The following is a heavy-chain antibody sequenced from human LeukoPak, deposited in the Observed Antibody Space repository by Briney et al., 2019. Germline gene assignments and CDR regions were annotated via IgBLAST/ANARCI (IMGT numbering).Heavy chain of an antibody. Sequence: GRSLRLSCAASGFTFSSYAMHWVRQAPGKGLEWVAVISYDGSNKYYAGSVKGRFTISRDNSKNTLYLQMNSLRAEDTAVYYCARVGAPPRTLNWFDPWGQGTLVTVSS. CDR3: ARVGAPPRTLNWFDP. CDR1: GFTFSSYA. CDR2: ISYDGSNK. V-gene: IGHV3-30-3*01. D-gene: IGHD3-10*01. J-gene: IGHJ5*02.